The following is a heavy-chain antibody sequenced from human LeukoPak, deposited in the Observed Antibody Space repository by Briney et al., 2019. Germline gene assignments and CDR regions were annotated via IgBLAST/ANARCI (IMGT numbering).Heavy chain of an antibody. Sequence: GGSLRLSCAASGFTFSNAWMSWVRQAPGKGLEWVGRIKSKTDGGTTDYAAPVKGRFTISRDDSKNTLYLQMNSLKTEDTAVYYCTTAYGGVYQLLFAEGSWGQGTLVTVSS. CDR3: TTAYGGVYQLLFAEGS. J-gene: IGHJ5*02. V-gene: IGHV3-15*01. D-gene: IGHD2-2*01. CDR1: GFTFSNAW. CDR2: IKSKTDGGTT.